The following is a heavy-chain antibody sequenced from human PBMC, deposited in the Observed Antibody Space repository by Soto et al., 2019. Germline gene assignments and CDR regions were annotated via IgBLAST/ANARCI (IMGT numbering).Heavy chain of an antibody. CDR1: GFTFSGYT. CDR2: ISMSSSDI. V-gene: IGHV3-21*02. Sequence: QLVESGGGLVQPGGSLRLSCAASGFTFSGYTMNWVRLAPGTGLEWVSSISMSSSDIYYADSVKGRFTISRDNAKNSLSLQMNSLRAEDTAVYYCVRDTGFYDDAGQKYYYGMDVWGQGTTVTVS. J-gene: IGHJ6*02. CDR3: VRDTGFYDDAGQKYYYGMDV. D-gene: IGHD3-22*01.